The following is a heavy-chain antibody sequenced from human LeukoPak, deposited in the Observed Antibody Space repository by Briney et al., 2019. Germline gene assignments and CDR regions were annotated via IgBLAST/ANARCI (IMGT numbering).Heavy chain of an antibody. CDR2: INPSGGST. D-gene: IGHD1-26*01. Sequence: GASVKVSCKASGYTFTNYYMHWVRQAPGQGLEWMGIINPSGGSTRYEQKFQGRVTMTRDTSINTAYMELSGLRSDDTAVYFCARGSYGYDWGQGTLVTVSS. CDR3: ARGSYGYD. V-gene: IGHV1-46*01. CDR1: GYTFTNYY. J-gene: IGHJ4*02.